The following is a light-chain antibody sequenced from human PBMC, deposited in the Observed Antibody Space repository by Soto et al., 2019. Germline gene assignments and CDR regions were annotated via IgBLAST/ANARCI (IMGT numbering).Light chain of an antibody. CDR1: QSVSNNY. CDR3: QQHSTSPLT. J-gene: IGKJ4*01. Sequence: ENVLTQSPGTLSLSPGERATLSCRASQSVSNNYLAWYQHKPGQAPRLLIYEASRRATGIPDRFSGSGSGTDFTLTISRLEPEDFAVYYCQQHSTSPLTFGGGNKVDLK. CDR2: EAS. V-gene: IGKV3-20*01.